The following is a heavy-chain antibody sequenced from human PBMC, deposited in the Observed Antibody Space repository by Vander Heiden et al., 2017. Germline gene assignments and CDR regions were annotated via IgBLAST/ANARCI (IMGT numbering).Heavy chain of an antibody. CDR2: IRNKAASHTT. Sequence: EVQVVESGGGLVHHGGSLRSSCVGPGFTSSDHYMDWVRQAPGKGLEWVGCIRNKAASHTTAYAASVEGRFAISRDDSKNSLYLQLNSLKTEDTAMYYCATSPSSGYNWGQGTQVTVSS. J-gene: IGHJ1*01. V-gene: IGHV3-72*01. CDR3: ATSPSSGYN. CDR1: GFTSSDHY. D-gene: IGHD3-22*01.